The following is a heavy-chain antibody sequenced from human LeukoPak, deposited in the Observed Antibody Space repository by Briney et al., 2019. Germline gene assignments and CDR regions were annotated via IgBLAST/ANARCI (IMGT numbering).Heavy chain of an antibody. Sequence: SVKVSCKASGGTFSSYAISWVRQAPGQGLEWMGGIIPIFGTANYAQKFQGRVTITADESTSTAYMELSSLRSEDTAVYYCATGIRSYAVTFDYWGQGTLVTVSS. CDR2: IIPIFGTA. V-gene: IGHV1-69*13. CDR3: ATGIRSYAVTFDY. J-gene: IGHJ4*02. D-gene: IGHD4-17*01. CDR1: GGTFSSYA.